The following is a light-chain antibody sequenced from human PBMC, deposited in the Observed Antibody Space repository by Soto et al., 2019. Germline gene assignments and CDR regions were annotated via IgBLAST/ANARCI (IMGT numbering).Light chain of an antibody. J-gene: IGKJ4*01. CDR1: QSLSNTY. CDR3: HQDFDLPLT. V-gene: IGKV3D-7*01. Sequence: EIVITQSPVTLSLSPEDRATNSCRASQSLSNTYISWYQQKPGQAPRLLIYGASTRATGIPARFSGSGSGTDFTLTISSLQPEDFALYYCHQDFDLPLTFGGGTKVDIK. CDR2: GAS.